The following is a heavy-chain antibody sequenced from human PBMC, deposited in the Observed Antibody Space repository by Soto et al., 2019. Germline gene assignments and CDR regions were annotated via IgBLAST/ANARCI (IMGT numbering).Heavy chain of an antibody. J-gene: IGHJ4*02. CDR2: INQDGSEK. CDR1: AFTCGTYY. Sequence: DVQLVESGGGLVPPGGSLRLSCAASAFTCGTYYMSWVRQAPGKGLEWVANINQDGSEKHYVDSVKGRFTISRDSAKNSLCLAMNSLRAEDTAVYYCAGGSVLTSECWGQGTLVTVSS. D-gene: IGHD3-3*01. CDR3: AGGSVLTSEC. V-gene: IGHV3-7*05.